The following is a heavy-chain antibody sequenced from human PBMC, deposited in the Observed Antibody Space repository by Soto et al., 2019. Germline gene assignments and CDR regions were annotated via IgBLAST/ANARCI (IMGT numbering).Heavy chain of an antibody. Sequence: PSETLSLTCTVSGGSISSYYWSWIRQPPGKGLEWIGYIYYSGSTNYNPSLKSRVTISVDTSKNQFSLKLSSVTAADTAVYYCARAPIQLWPKYAFDIWSQGTMVTVSS. CDR2: IYYSGST. CDR1: GGSISSYY. J-gene: IGHJ3*02. V-gene: IGHV4-59*08. CDR3: ARAPIQLWPKYAFDI. D-gene: IGHD5-18*01.